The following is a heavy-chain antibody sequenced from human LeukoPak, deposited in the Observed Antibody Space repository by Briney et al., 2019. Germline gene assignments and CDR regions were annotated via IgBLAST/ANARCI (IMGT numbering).Heavy chain of an antibody. CDR3: ARHDVAGATTDYFQH. D-gene: IGHD1-26*01. Sequence: SETLSLTCTVSGGSISSYFWSWIRPRPGKGPEWIGIIYYSGSTRYNPSLKSRVTISVDTSKNHISLKLGSVTAADTAVYYCARHDVAGATTDYFQHWGQGTLVTVSS. J-gene: IGHJ1*01. CDR1: GGSISSYF. CDR2: IYYSGST. V-gene: IGHV4-59*08.